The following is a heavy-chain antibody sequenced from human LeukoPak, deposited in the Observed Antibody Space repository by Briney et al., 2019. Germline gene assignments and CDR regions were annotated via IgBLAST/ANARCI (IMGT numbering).Heavy chain of an antibody. CDR1: GFTFSSYA. CDR2: ISGSGGIT. CDR3: ARSLKPGTLDY. J-gene: IGHJ4*02. D-gene: IGHD1-14*01. Sequence: PGGSLRLSCAASGFTFSSYAVSWVRQAPGKGLEWVSVISGSGGITFHADSVKGQFTISRDNSKNTVYLEMNSLRAEDTAVYYCARSLKPGTLDYWGQGTLVTVSS. V-gene: IGHV3-23*01.